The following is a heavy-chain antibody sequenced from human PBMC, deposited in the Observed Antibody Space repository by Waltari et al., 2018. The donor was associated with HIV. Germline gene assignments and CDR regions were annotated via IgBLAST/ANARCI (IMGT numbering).Heavy chain of an antibody. CDR3: ARDYLPHTVPVSWYHWFDP. J-gene: IGHJ5*02. CDR1: GYTFTSYA. CDR2: INAGKGNT. V-gene: IGHV1-3*01. Sequence: QVQLVQSGAEVKKPGASVKVSCKASGYTFTSYAMHCVRRAPGQRLEWIGWINAGKGNTKYSQESQVRVTITMDSSASTAYMVLGSMISEDTALYYCARDYLPHTVPVSWYHWFDPWGQGTRVTVSS. D-gene: IGHD4-4*01.